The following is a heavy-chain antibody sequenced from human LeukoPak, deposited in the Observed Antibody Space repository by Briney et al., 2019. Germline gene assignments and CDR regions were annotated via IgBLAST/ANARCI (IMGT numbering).Heavy chain of an antibody. D-gene: IGHD5-12*01. CDR3: ASQGSGYDSPIDH. J-gene: IGHJ4*02. V-gene: IGHV3-21*01. CDR1: GFTFSTFA. CDR2: ISSSSSYT. Sequence: GGSLRLSCAASGFTFSTFAMNWVRQAPGRGLEWVSSISSSSSYTYYADSVKGRFTISRDNARNSLYLQMNSLRAEDTAVYYCASQGSGYDSPIDHWGQGTLVTVSS.